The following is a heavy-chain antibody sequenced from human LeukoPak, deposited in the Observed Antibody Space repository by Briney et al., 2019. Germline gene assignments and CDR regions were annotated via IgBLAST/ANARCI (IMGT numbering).Heavy chain of an antibody. CDR3: AGTYSSSPEYYYYYYMDV. CDR1: GYTFTGYY. CDR2: INPNSGGT. V-gene: IGHV1-2*02. Sequence: ASVKVSCKASGYTFTGYYMHWVRQAPGQGLEWMGWINPNSGGTNYAQKFQGRVTMTRDTSISTAYMELSRLRSDDTAVYYCAGTYSSSPEYYYYYYMDVWGKGTTVTVSS. D-gene: IGHD6-6*01. J-gene: IGHJ6*03.